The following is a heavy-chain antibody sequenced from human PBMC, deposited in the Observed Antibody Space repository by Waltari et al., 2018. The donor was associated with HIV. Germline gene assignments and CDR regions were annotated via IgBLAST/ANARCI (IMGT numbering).Heavy chain of an antibody. D-gene: IGHD2-15*01. Sequence: QVQLQESGPGLVKPSETLSLTCTVSGGSISSYSWSWIRQPAGKGLEWIGRIYTSGSTNYNPSRMSLVTMSVDTSKNQFSLKLSSVTAADTAVYYCARDPVVVVAATGWFDPWGQGTLVTVSS. CDR2: IYTSGST. V-gene: IGHV4-4*07. CDR1: GGSISSYS. J-gene: IGHJ5*02. CDR3: ARDPVVVVAATGWFDP.